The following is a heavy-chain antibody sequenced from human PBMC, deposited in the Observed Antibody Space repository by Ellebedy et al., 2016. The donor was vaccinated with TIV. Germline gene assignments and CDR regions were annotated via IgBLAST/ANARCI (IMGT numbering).Heavy chain of an antibody. D-gene: IGHD2-2*02. J-gene: IGHJ5*02. CDR1: GYTFTSYG. CDR2: ISGYNGNT. Sequence: AASVNVSCKASGYTFTSYGISWVRQAPGQGLEWMGWISGYNGNTNYEQKLQGRVTMTTDTSTSTAYMELRSLRSDDTAVYYCARDRYIKRIAWFDPWGQGTLVTVSS. CDR3: ARDRYIKRIAWFDP. V-gene: IGHV1-18*04.